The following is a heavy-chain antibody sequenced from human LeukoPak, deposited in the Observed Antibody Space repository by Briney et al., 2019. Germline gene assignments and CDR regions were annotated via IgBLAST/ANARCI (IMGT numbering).Heavy chain of an antibody. D-gene: IGHD4-17*01. V-gene: IGHV4-34*01. CDR1: GGSFSGYY. Sequence: PSETLSLTCAVYGGSFSGYYWSWIRQPPGKGLEWIGEINHSGSTNHNPSLKSRVTISVDTSKNQFSLKLSSVTAADTAVYYCARGPTTLDFDYWGQGTLVTVSS. CDR3: ARGPTTLDFDY. J-gene: IGHJ4*02. CDR2: INHSGST.